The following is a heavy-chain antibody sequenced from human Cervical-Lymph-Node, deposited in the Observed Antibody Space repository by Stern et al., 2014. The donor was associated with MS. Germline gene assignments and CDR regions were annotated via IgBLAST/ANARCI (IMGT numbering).Heavy chain of an antibody. CDR2: ISADSGTT. D-gene: IGHD2-8*01. CDR1: GYTFTSYG. J-gene: IGHJ4*02. CDR3: ARDKMHAFDY. V-gene: IGHV1-18*01. Sequence: QVQLGQSGTEVKKPGASLIVSCKASGYTFTSYGISWGRQAPGKGLEWVGWISADSGTTKYAQNLRDRITLTRDTSTGTAYMELRTLRSEDTAVYYCARDKMHAFDYWGQGTLVSVSS.